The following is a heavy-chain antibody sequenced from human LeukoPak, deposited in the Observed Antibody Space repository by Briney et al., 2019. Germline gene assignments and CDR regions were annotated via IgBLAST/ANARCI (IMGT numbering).Heavy chain of an antibody. D-gene: IGHD4-23*01. CDR1: GGAFSSYD. CDR3: ARGWLAETTVVTPYNY. CDR2: ITPIFGTA. Sequence: VKVSCKTSGGAFSSYDISWLRQAPVQGLEWMGGITPIFGTANYAQKFQGRVTITAVESMTTAYMELSSLRSEDTAVYYCARGWLAETTVVTPYNYWGQGTLVTVSS. V-gene: IGHV1-69*13. J-gene: IGHJ4*02.